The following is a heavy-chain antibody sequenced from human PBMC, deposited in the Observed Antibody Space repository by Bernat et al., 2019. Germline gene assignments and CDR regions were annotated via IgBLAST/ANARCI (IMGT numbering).Heavy chain of an antibody. D-gene: IGHD2-21*01. CDR1: GFTFSSYW. CDR3: ARDAKMWPK. Sequence: EVQLVESGGGLVQPGGSLRLSCAASGFTFSSYWMSWVRQAPGKGLEWVANIKHDGSEKYNEDSVKGRFTISRDNAKNSLYLQMSSLRAEDTAVYYCARDAKMWPKWGQGTLVTVSS. V-gene: IGHV3-7*03. J-gene: IGHJ4*02. CDR2: IKHDGSEK.